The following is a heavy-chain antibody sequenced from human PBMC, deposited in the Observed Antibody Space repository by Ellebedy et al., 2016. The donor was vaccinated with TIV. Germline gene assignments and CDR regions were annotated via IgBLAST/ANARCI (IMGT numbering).Heavy chain of an antibody. V-gene: IGHV1-18*01. J-gene: IGHJ4*02. CDR2: ISAYNGNT. CDR1: GGTFSSYA. CDR3: ARGLIVGATRGTFDY. Sequence: AASVKVSCKASGGTFSSYAISWVRQAPGQGLEWMGWISAYNGNTNYAQKLQGRVTMTTDTSTSTAYMELRSLRSDDTAVYYCARGLIVGATRGTFDYWGQGTLVTVSS. D-gene: IGHD1-26*01.